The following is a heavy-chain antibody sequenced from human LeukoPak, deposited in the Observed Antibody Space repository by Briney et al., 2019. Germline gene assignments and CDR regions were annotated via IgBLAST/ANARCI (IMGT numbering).Heavy chain of an antibody. D-gene: IGHD5-12*01. J-gene: IGHJ3*02. CDR1: GGTFRSYA. CDR3: ARPTKGATIWGPNDAFDI. V-gene: IGHV1-18*01. CDR2: ISAYNGNT. Sequence: ASVKVSCKASGGTFRSYAISWVRQAPGQGLEWMGWISAYNGNTNYAQKLQGRVTMTTDTSTSTAYMELRSLRSDDTAVYYCARPTKGATIWGPNDAFDIWGQGTMVTVSS.